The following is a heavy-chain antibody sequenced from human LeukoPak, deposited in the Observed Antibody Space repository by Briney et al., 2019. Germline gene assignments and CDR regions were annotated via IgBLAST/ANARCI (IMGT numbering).Heavy chain of an antibody. Sequence: PGGSLRLSCAASGFTFSSYAMSWVRQAPGEGLEWVSAISGSGGSTYYADSVKGRFTISRDNSKNTLYLQMNGLRAEDTAVYYCAKDAGGFGYGYFDYWGQGTLVTVSS. V-gene: IGHV3-23*01. J-gene: IGHJ4*02. CDR3: AKDAGGFGYGYFDY. CDR1: GFTFSSYA. CDR2: ISGSGGST. D-gene: IGHD5-18*01.